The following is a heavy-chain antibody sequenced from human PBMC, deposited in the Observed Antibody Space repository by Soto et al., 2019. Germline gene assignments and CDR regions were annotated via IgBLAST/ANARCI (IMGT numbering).Heavy chain of an antibody. J-gene: IGHJ4*02. CDR3: AKDHSISPEGVWGFDF. V-gene: IGHV3-23*01. CDR1: GFTFSNFA. D-gene: IGHD6-13*01. CDR2: ILGGGGAT. Sequence: VQLLESGGGLVQPGGSLRLSCAASGFTFSNFALSWVRQAPGKGSQWVSSILGGGGATFYADSVKGRFTISRDNSKNTLYLQMSSLRADDTAVYHCAKDHSISPEGVWGFDFWGRGTLVTVSS.